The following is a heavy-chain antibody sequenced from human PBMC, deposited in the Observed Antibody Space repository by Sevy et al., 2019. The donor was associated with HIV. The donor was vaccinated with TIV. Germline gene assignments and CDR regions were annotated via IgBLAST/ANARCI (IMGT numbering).Heavy chain of an antibody. J-gene: IGHJ3*02. V-gene: IGHV3-74*01. Sequence: GGSLRLSCAASGFTFSSYWMHWVRQAPGKGLVWVSRINSDGSSTNFADSVKGRFTMSRDNAKNTLYLQMNSLRAEDTAVYYCARDWVYDTSGYYLEAAFDIWGQATMVTVSS. CDR2: INSDGSST. CDR1: GFTFSSYW. CDR3: ARDWVYDTSGYYLEAAFDI. D-gene: IGHD3-22*01.